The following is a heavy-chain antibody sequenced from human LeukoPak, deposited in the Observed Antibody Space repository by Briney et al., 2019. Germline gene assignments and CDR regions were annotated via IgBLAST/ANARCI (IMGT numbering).Heavy chain of an antibody. CDR3: ARASRLGPPEYFQH. V-gene: IGHV3-7*01. CDR2: IKQDGSEK. Sequence: GGSLRLSCAASGFTFSSYWMSWVRQAPGKGLEWVANIKQDGSEKYYVDSVKGRFTISRDNAKNSLYLQMNSLRAEDTAVYYCARASRLGPPEYFQHWGQGTLVTVSS. J-gene: IGHJ1*01. D-gene: IGHD3-16*01. CDR1: GFTFSSYW.